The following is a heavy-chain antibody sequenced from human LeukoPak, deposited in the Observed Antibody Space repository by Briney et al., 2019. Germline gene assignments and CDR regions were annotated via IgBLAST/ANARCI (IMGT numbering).Heavy chain of an antibody. CDR2: ISYDGSNK. J-gene: IGHJ4*02. CDR1: GFTFSSSG. V-gene: IGHV3-30*18. D-gene: IGHD3-9*01. CDR3: AKDPYYDILTGYYSYFDY. Sequence: GGSLRLSCAASGFTFSSSGMHWVRQAPGKGLEWVAVISYDGSNKYYADSVKGRFTISRDNSKNTLYLQMNSLRAEDTAVYYCAKDPYYDILTGYYSYFDYWGQGTLVTVSS.